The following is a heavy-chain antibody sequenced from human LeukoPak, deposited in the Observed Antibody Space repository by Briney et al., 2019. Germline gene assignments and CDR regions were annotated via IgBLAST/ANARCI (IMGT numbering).Heavy chain of an antibody. Sequence: SETLSLTCTVSGGPISSYYWSWIRQPPGKGLEWIGYIYYSGSTNYNPSLKSRVTISVDTSKNQFSLKLSSVTAADTAVYYCARDRGSLYSSSWYGFDPWGQGTLVTVSS. CDR1: GGPISSYY. J-gene: IGHJ5*02. D-gene: IGHD6-13*01. V-gene: IGHV4-59*01. CDR2: IYYSGST. CDR3: ARDRGSLYSSSWYGFDP.